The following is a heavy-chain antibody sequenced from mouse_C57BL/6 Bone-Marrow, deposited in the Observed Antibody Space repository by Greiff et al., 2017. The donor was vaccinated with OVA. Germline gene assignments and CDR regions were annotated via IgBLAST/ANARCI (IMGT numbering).Heavy chain of an antibody. CDR3: ARGVYDYDVRAWFAY. V-gene: IGHV1-76*01. D-gene: IGHD2-4*01. J-gene: IGHJ3*01. Sequence: VQLQQSGAELVRPGASVKLSCKASGYTFTDYYINWVKQRPGQGLEWIARIYPGSGNTYYNEKFKGKATLTAEKSSSTAYMQLSSLTSEDSAAYFCARGVYDYDVRAWFAYWGQGTLVTVSA. CDR1: GYTFTDYY. CDR2: IYPGSGNT.